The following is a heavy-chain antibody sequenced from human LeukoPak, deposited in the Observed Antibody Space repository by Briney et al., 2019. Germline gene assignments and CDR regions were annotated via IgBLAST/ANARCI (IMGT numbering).Heavy chain of an antibody. CDR1: GYPIANHNF. V-gene: IGHV4-59*11. D-gene: IGHD4-17*01. J-gene: IGHJ4*02. Sequence: SETLSLTCTVSGYPIANHNFWGWTRQPPGKGLEWIAYIYYSGSTNYNPSLKSRVTISVETSKNQFSLKLISVTAADTALYFCARASVTTVHFDYWGQGTLVTVSS. CDR2: IYYSGST. CDR3: ARASVTTVHFDY.